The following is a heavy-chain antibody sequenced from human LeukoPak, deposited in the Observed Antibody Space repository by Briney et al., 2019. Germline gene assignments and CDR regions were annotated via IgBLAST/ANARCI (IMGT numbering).Heavy chain of an antibody. Sequence: ASVKVSCKASGYTFTSYDINWVRQAPGQGLEWMGWINPNSGGTNYAQKFQGRVTMTRDTSISTAYMELSRLRSDDTAVYYCARENKYYDILTGYYKWPPDYWGQGTLVTVSS. V-gene: IGHV1-2*02. CDR3: ARENKYYDILTGYYKWPPDY. D-gene: IGHD3-9*01. CDR2: INPNSGGT. CDR1: GYTFTSYD. J-gene: IGHJ4*02.